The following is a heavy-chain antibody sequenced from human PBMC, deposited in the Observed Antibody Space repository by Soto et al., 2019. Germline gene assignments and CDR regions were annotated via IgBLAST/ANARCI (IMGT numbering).Heavy chain of an antibody. V-gene: IGHV4-61*01. CDR2: VYSDGST. CDR3: ACGSSASAYIDY. J-gene: IGHJ4*02. D-gene: IGHD6-13*01. CDR1: GGSVNSGSYY. Sequence: SETLSLTCTVSGGSVNSGSYYWTWMRQPPGKGLEWIGYVYSDGSTDYNPSLKSRVTISVDTSKNQFSLKLNSVTAADTAVYYCACGSSASAYIDYWGQGTLVTVSS.